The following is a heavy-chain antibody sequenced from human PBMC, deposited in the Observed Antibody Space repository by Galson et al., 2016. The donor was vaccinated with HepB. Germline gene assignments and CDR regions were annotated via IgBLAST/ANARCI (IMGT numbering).Heavy chain of an antibody. CDR3: AISMSSLVTSLDY. CDR1: GGSTASSSYY. J-gene: IGHJ4*02. Sequence: SETLSLTCTVSGGSTASSSYYCAWIRQPPGKGLEWIASLYFTGSTYYNPSLKSRVSISVDTSKNHFSLRLSSVTAADTAVYYCAISMSSLVTSLDYWGQGALVTVSS. D-gene: IGHD5/OR15-5a*01. CDR2: LYFTGST. V-gene: IGHV4-39*02.